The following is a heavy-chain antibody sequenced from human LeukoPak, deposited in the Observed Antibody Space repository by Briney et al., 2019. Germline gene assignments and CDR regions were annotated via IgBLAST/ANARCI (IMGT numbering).Heavy chain of an antibody. J-gene: IGHJ5*02. CDR1: GYTFTSYA. Sequence: ASVKVSCKASGYTFTSYAINWVRQAPGQGLEWMGWIDTNTGNPTYAQGFTGRFVFSLDTSVSTAYLQISSLKAEDTAVYYCARHNQQVSGEGGNWFDPWGQGTLVTVSS. CDR3: ARHNQQVSGEGGNWFDP. CDR2: IDTNTGNP. V-gene: IGHV7-4-1*02. D-gene: IGHD6-19*01.